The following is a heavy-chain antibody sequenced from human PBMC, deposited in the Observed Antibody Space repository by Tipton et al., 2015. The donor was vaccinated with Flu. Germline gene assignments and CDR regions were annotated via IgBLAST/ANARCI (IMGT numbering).Heavy chain of an antibody. Sequence: TLSLTCTVSGGSVSSGSYYWSWIRQPPGKGLEWIGYIYYSETANGSLNQFSLKLSSVTAADTAVYYCAREIYDFWSGSRGNAFGIWGQGTMVTVSS. V-gene: IGHV4-61*01. CDR2: IYYS. J-gene: IGHJ3*02. CDR1: GGSVSSGSYY. CDR3: AREIYDFWSGSRGNAFGI. D-gene: IGHD3-3*01.